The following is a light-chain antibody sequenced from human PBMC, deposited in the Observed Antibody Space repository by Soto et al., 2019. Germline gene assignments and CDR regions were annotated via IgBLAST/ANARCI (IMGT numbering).Light chain of an antibody. CDR2: DVS. CDR1: SSAVGGYKY. CDR3: SSYTSSSTRV. Sequence: QSVLTQPASVSGSPGQSITISCTGTSSAVGGYKYVSWYQQHPGEAPKLMIYDVSNRPSGVSNRFSGSKSGNTASLTISGLQAEDEADYYCSSYTSSSTRVFGTGTKVTVL. V-gene: IGLV2-14*01. J-gene: IGLJ1*01.